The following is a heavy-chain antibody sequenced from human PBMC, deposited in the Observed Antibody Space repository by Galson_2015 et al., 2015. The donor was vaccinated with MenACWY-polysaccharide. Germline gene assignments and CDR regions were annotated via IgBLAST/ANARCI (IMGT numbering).Heavy chain of an antibody. CDR1: GYSFTSYW. CDR2: IYPGDSDT. D-gene: IGHD2-15*01. V-gene: IGHV5-51*01. Sequence: QSGAEVKKPGESLKISCKGSGYSFTSYWVGWVRQMPGKGLEWMGIIYPGDSDTRYSPSFQGQVTISADKSISTAYLQWSSLKASDTAMYYCARQRYCSGGSCRCMDVWGQGTTVTVSS. J-gene: IGHJ6*02. CDR3: ARQRYCSGGSCRCMDV.